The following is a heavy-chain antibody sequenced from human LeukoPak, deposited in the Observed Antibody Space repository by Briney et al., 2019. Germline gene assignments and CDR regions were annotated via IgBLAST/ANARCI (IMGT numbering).Heavy chain of an antibody. CDR2: IKQDGSEK. CDR1: GFTFSSYW. V-gene: IGHV3-7*01. D-gene: IGHD3-10*01. CDR3: ASRITMARGRAFDI. J-gene: IGHJ3*02. Sequence: PGGSLRLSCAASGFTFSSYWMSWVRQAPGKGLEWVANIKQDGSEKYYVDSVKGRFTTSRDNAKNSLYLQMNSLRAEDTAVYYCASRITMARGRAFDIWGQGTMVTVSS.